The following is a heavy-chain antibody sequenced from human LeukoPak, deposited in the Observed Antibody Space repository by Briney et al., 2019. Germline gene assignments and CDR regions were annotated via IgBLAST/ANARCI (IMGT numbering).Heavy chain of an antibody. Sequence: SETLSLTCTVSGGSISSTGYYWDWLRQPPGKWLEWIGNIYYSGINYYNPSLRSRVTISVHTSKNQFSLKVSSVTAADAAVYYCARDDILSGSFDFWGQGALVTVSS. CDR1: GGSISSTGYY. V-gene: IGHV4-39*01. CDR3: ARDDILSGSFDF. D-gene: IGHD3-9*01. CDR2: IYYSGIN. J-gene: IGHJ4*02.